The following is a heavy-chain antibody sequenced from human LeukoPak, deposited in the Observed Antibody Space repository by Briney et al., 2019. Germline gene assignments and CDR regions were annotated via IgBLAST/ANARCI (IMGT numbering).Heavy chain of an antibody. V-gene: IGHV3-21*01. CDR2: ISSSSSYI. J-gene: IGHJ4*02. CDR3: ARGRIRFLDDFDY. D-gene: IGHD3-3*01. Sequence: GGSLRLSCAASGFTFSSYSMNWVRQAPGKGLEWVSSISSSSSYIYYADSVKGRFTISRDNAKNSLYLQMNSLRAEDTAVYYCARGRIRFLDDFDYWGQGTLVTVSS. CDR1: GFTFSSYS.